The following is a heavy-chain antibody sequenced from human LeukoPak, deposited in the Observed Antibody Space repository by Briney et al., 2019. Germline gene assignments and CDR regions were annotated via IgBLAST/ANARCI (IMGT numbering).Heavy chain of an antibody. CDR1: GFTFSSYS. J-gene: IGHJ4*02. CDR3: ARDRVVTPGTFDY. D-gene: IGHD4-23*01. Sequence: GGSLRLSCAAPGFTFSSYSMNWVRQAPGKGLEWVSSISSSGTYTYYADSVKGRFTISRDNAKNSLYLQMNSLRAEDTAVYYCARDRVVTPGTFDYWGQGTLVTVSS. V-gene: IGHV3-21*01. CDR2: ISSSGTYT.